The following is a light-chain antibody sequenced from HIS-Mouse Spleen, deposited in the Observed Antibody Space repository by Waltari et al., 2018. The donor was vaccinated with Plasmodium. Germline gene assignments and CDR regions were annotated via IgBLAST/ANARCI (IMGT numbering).Light chain of an antibody. CDR1: QSVSSN. CDR3: QQYNNWSFT. CDR2: GAS. V-gene: IGKV3-15*01. J-gene: IGKJ3*01. Sequence: EIVITQSPATLSLSPGERATLSCMASQSVSSNLAWYQQKPGQAPRLLIYGASTRATGITARFSGSGSGTEFTLTISSLQSEDFAVYYCQQYNNWSFTFGPGTKVDIK.